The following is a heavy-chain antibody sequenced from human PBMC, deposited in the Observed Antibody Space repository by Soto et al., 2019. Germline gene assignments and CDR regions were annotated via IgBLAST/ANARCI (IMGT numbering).Heavy chain of an antibody. CDR2: IYSNGDT. J-gene: IGHJ6*02. D-gene: IGHD6-6*01. Sequence: KPSETLSLTCSVSSDSMNSGGYYWSWIRQHPGKGLEWIGYIYSNGDTYYNPSLKSRVTISVDTSKNQFSLNLTSVTAADTAVYYCARRGGSSSGYYYYAMDVWAKGPRSPSP. V-gene: IGHV4-31*03. CDR3: ARRGGSSSGYYYYAMDV. CDR1: SDSMNSGGYY.